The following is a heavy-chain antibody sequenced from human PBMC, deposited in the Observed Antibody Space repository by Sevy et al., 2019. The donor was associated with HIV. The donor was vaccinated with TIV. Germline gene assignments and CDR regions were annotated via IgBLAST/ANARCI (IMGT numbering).Heavy chain of an antibody. V-gene: IGHV3-15*01. CDR1: GFTFSNAW. D-gene: IGHD6-13*01. Sequence: GGSLRLSCAASGFTFSNAWMSWVRQAPGKGLEWVGRIKGKIYDGTIDYAAPVKGRFTISRDDSKKTLYLQMNSLKTEDTAVYYCTTDSWSQEDYYDYWGQGTLVTVSS. J-gene: IGHJ4*02. CDR3: TTDSWSQEDYYDY. CDR2: IKGKIYDGTI.